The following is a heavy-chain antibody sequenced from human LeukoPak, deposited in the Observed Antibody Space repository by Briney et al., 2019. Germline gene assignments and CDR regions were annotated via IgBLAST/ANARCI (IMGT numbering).Heavy chain of an antibody. V-gene: IGHV1-2*02. CDR1: GYTFTGYY. D-gene: IGHD5-12*01. Sequence: ASVKVSCKASGYTFTGYYMHWVRQAPGQGLEWVGWINPNSGGTNYAQKFQGRVTMTRDTSISTAYMELSRLRSDDTAVYYCARDDDIVATIDFDYWGQGTLVTVSS. J-gene: IGHJ4*02. CDR2: INPNSGGT. CDR3: ARDDDIVATIDFDY.